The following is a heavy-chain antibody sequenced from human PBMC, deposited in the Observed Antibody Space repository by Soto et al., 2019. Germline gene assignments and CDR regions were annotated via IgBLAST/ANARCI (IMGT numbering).Heavy chain of an antibody. CDR2: IDWDDDK. J-gene: IGHJ3*02. D-gene: IGHD2-21*02. CDR1: GFSLSTSGMC. Sequence: XGPTLVNPTQTLTLTCTFSGFSLSTSGMCVSWVRQPPGKALEWLALIDWDDDKYYSTSLKTRLTISKDTSKNQVVLTMANMDPVDTATYYCARMGGDQTSDAFDIWGQGTMVTVSS. CDR3: ARMGGDQTSDAFDI. V-gene: IGHV2-70*20.